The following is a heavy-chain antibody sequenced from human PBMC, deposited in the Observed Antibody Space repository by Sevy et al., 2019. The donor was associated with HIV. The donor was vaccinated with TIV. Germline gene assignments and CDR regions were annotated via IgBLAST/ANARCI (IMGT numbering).Heavy chain of an antibody. D-gene: IGHD6-13*01. CDR3: TTASWSQEDYYNY. J-gene: IGHJ4*02. V-gene: IGHV3-15*01. Sequence: GGSVRLSCAASGFTFSNAWMSWVRQAPGKGVEWVGRIKGKIYDGTIDYAAPVKGRFSISRDDSKNTLYLQMNSLKTEDTAVYYCTTASWSQEDYYNYWGQGTLVTVSS. CDR2: IKGKIYDGTI. CDR1: GFTFSNAW.